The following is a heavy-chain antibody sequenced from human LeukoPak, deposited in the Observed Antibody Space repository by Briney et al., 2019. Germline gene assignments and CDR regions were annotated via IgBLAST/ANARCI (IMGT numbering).Heavy chain of an antibody. Sequence: GGSLRLSCAAPGFTLSTYWMHWVRQSPDKGLVWVSYISPDGTITRYADSVKGRFTISRDNAKNTLYLQMNSLRAEDTAVYYCATPWSYWGQGTLVTVSS. CDR3: ATPWSY. CDR2: ISPDGTIT. D-gene: IGHD3-3*01. J-gene: IGHJ4*02. V-gene: IGHV3-74*01. CDR1: GFTLSTYW.